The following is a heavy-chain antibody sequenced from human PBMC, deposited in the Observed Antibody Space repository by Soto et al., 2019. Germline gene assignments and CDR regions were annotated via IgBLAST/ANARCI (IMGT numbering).Heavy chain of an antibody. CDR3: ARSPYSVSYLASFDY. CDR2: ISYDGSNK. Sequence: QVQLVESRGGLVQPGRSLRLSCAASGFTFSSYGMHWVRQAPGKGLEWVAVISYDGSNKYYADSVKGRFTISRDNSKNTLYLQMNSLRAEDTAVYYCARSPYSVSYLASFDYWGQGTLVTVSS. V-gene: IGHV3-30*03. J-gene: IGHJ4*02. CDR1: GFTFSSYG. D-gene: IGHD1-26*01.